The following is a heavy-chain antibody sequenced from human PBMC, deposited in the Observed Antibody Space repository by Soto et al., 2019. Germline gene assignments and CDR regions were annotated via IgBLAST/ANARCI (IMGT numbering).Heavy chain of an antibody. Sequence: ASVKVSCKASGYTFTTYGITWLRQAPGQGLEWMGWISAYDGNTNYAQKLQGRVSMTTDPSTNTAYMELRSLRSDDTAVYYCARDPATAYSSSSFDYWGQGTLVPVSS. CDR2: ISAYDGNT. CDR1: GYTFTTYG. CDR3: ARDPATAYSSSSFDY. V-gene: IGHV1-18*04. J-gene: IGHJ4*02. D-gene: IGHD6-6*01.